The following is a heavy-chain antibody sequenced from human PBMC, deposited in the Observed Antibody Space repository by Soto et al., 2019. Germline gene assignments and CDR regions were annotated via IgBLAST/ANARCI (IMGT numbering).Heavy chain of an antibody. CDR3: ARGKSSSWYAY. D-gene: IGHD6-13*01. Sequence: SETLSLTCTVSGVSISSGGYYWIWIRQPPGKGLEWIGYVYYNGGTNYNPSLKSRVTISVDTSKNQFSLKLSSVTAADTAVYYCARGKSSSWYAYWGQGTLVTVSS. V-gene: IGHV4-61*08. CDR2: VYYNGGT. CDR1: GVSISSGGYY. J-gene: IGHJ4*02.